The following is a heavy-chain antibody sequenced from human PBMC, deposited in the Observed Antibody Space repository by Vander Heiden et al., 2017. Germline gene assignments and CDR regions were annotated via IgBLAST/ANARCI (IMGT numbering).Heavy chain of an antibody. V-gene: IGHV3-7*01. J-gene: IGHJ4*02. Sequence: EVQLVESGGGLVQPGGSLRLSCAASGFTFSSYWRSWVRQAPGKWLEWVANIKQDGSEKYYVDSVKGRFTISRDNAKNSLYLQMNSLRAEDTAVYYCARDYAEFDYWGQGTLVTVSS. CDR1: GFTFSSYW. CDR3: ARDYAEFDY. CDR2: IKQDGSEK. D-gene: IGHD2-2*01.